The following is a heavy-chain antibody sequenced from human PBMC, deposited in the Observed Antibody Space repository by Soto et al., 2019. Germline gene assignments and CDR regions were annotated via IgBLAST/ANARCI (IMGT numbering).Heavy chain of an antibody. J-gene: IGHJ5*02. Sequence: QVQLQESGPGLVKPSQTLSLTCTVPGGSINGGGYYWTWIRQHPGKGLEWFGNIYNSGTTYYNPSLEGRISISLDTSKNQFSLKVTSVTAADSAVYYCARGRGYICQNFFDLWGQGIRVTVSS. CDR2: IYNSGTT. V-gene: IGHV4-31*03. CDR3: ARGRGYICQNFFDL. CDR1: GGSINGGGYY. D-gene: IGHD6-25*01.